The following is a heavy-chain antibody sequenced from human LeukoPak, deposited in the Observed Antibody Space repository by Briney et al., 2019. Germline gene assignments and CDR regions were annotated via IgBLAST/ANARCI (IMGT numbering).Heavy chain of an antibody. D-gene: IGHD4-23*01. CDR3: ARRGTVVHNWYFDL. Sequence: GASVKVSCKASGGTFSSYAISWVRQAPGQGLEWMGGIIPIFGTANYAQKFQGRVTITADESTSTAYMELSSLRSEDTAVYYCARRGTVVHNWYFDLCGRGTLVTVSS. V-gene: IGHV1-69*13. CDR2: IIPIFGTA. J-gene: IGHJ2*01. CDR1: GGTFSSYA.